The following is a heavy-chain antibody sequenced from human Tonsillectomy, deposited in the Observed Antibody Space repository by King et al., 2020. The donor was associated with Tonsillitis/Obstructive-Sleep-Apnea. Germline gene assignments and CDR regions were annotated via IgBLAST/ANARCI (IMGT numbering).Heavy chain of an antibody. J-gene: IGHJ6*03. Sequence: VQLQQWGAGLLKPSETLSLTCAVYGGSFSDYYWSWIRQPPGKGLEWIGEINHSGSTNYNPSLKSRVTISVDTSKNQFSLKLSSVTAADTAVYYCARVPNYSNCNHYYYYYYMDVRGKGTTVTVSS. CDR3: ARVPNYSNCNHYYYYYYMDV. D-gene: IGHD4-11*01. V-gene: IGHV4-34*01. CDR1: GGSFSDYY. CDR2: INHSGST.